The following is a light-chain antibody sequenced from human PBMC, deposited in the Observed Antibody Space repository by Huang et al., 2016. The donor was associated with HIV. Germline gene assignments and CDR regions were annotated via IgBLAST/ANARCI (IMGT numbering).Light chain of an antibody. Sequence: EIVMTQSPATLSVSAGERATLSCWASQSVSSDLAWYQQKPGQAPRLLIHGASTRANAIPARFSGSWSGTEFTLTISNLQAEDFAVYYCQQYKNWPPLTFGGGTKVEIK. CDR2: GAS. J-gene: IGKJ4*01. CDR3: QQYKNWPPLT. V-gene: IGKV3-15*01. CDR1: QSVSSD.